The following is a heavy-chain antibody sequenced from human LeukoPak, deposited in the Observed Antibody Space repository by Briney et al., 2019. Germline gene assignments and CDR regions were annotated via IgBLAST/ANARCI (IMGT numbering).Heavy chain of an antibody. V-gene: IGHV1-69*04. CDR1: GGTFSSYA. Sequence: SVKVSCKAPGGTFSSYAISWVRQAPGQGLEWMGRIIPIVGLPNYAQKFQGRVTITADKSTSTAYMELSSLRSEDTAVYYCARDRDTSGWYLTAFDIWGQGTMVTVSS. CDR3: ARDRDTSGWYLTAFDI. J-gene: IGHJ3*02. D-gene: IGHD6-19*01. CDR2: IIPIVGLP.